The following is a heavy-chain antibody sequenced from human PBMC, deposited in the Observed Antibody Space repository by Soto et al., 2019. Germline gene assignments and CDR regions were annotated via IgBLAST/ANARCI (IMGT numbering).Heavy chain of an antibody. CDR1: GYTFTSYG. CDR3: ARSQLDYGGNEGAFDI. CDR2: ISAYNGNT. Sequence: ASVKVSCKASGYTFTSYGISWVRQAPGQGLEWMGWISAYNGNTNYAQKLQGRVTMTTDTSTSTAYMELRSLRSDDTAMYYCARSQLDYGGNEGAFDIWGQGTMVTVSS. D-gene: IGHD4-17*01. J-gene: IGHJ3*02. V-gene: IGHV1-18*01.